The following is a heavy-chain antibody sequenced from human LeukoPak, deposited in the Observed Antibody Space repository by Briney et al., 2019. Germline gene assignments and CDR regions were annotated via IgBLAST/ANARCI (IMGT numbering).Heavy chain of an antibody. CDR1: GYTFTSYD. CDR2: MNPNSGNT. D-gene: IGHD2-2*01. CDR3: ARETVVVPAALFDP. Sequence: ASVKVSCKTSGYTFTSYDINWVRQATGQGLEWMGWMNPNSGNTGYAQKFQGRVTMTRNTSISKAYMELSSLRSEDTAVYYCARETVVVPAALFDPWGRGTLVTVSS. J-gene: IGHJ5*02. V-gene: IGHV1-8*01.